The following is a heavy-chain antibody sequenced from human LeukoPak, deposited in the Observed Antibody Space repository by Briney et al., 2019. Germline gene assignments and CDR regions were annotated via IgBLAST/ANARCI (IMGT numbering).Heavy chain of an antibody. CDR1: GGTFSSYA. CDR2: IIPILGIA. J-gene: IGHJ4*02. D-gene: IGHD3-10*01. V-gene: IGHV1-69*04. Sequence: SVKVSCKASGGTFSSYAISWVRQAPGQGLEWMGRIIPILGIANYAQKFQGRVTITADKSTSTAYMELSSLRSEDTAVYYCAREGSLSSIGAIGHWGQGTLVTVSS. CDR3: AREGSLSSIGAIGH.